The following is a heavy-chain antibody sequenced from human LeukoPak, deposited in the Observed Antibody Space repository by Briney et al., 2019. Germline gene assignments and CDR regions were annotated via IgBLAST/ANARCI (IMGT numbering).Heavy chain of an antibody. D-gene: IGHD2-15*01. Sequence: GGSLRLSCAASGFTFSSYDMNWVRQAPGKGLEWISSISHSGSISYADSVKGRFTISGDNSKNTLYLQMNSLRAEDTAVYYCAKDTPYSYFDYWGQGTLVTVSS. V-gene: IGHV3-23*01. CDR1: GFTFSSYD. CDR2: ISHSGSI. J-gene: IGHJ4*02. CDR3: AKDTPYSYFDY.